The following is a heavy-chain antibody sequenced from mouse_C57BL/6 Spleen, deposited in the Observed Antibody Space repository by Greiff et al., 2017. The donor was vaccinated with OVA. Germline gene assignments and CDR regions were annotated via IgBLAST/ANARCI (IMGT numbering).Heavy chain of an antibody. J-gene: IGHJ3*01. V-gene: IGHV8-8*01. CDR2: IWWDDDK. CDR3: ARIGEGMGYDDVFAY. D-gene: IGHD2-2*01. Sequence: QVQLKESGPGILQPSQTLSLTCSFSGFSLSTFGMGVGWIRQPSGKGLEWLAHIWWDDDKYYNPALESRLTISKDTSKNQVFLKIANVDTADTATYYCARIGEGMGYDDVFAYWGQGTLVTVSA. CDR1: GFSLSTFGMG.